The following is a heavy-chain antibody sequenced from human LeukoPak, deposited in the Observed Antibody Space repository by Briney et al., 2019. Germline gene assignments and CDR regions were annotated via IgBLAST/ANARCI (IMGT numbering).Heavy chain of an antibody. CDR2: ISSNGNT. J-gene: IGHJ4*02. CDR1: GVSINSRYY. D-gene: IGHD2-8*01. V-gene: IGHV4-39*07. Sequence: SETLSLTCSVYGVSINSRYYDWWGWIRQPPGKGLEWIGSISSNGNTYCKPSLRTRVTISLDTSKNQFSLKLSSVTAADTAVYYCARDLMRGNEGFDYWGQGTLVPVSS. CDR3: ARDLMRGNEGFDY.